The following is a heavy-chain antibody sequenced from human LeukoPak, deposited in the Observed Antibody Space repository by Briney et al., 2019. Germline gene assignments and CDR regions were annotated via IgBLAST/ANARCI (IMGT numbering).Heavy chain of an antibody. CDR2: ISSSSSTI. Sequence: GGSLRLSCAASGFTFSSYSMNWVRQAPGKGLEWVSYISSSSSTIYYADSVKGRFTISRDNAKNSLYLQMNSLRAEDTAVYYCARGRGLGELAVASFDSWGQGTLVTVSS. J-gene: IGHJ4*02. CDR3: ARGRGLGELAVASFDS. V-gene: IGHV3-48*01. D-gene: IGHD6-19*01. CDR1: GFTFSSYS.